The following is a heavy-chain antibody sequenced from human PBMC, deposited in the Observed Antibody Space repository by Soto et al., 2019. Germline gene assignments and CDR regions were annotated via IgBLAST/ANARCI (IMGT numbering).Heavy chain of an antibody. CDR2: ISAYNGNT. CDR3: ARLSGCGGGSCYLPDY. D-gene: IGHD2-15*01. V-gene: IGHV1-18*01. J-gene: IGHJ4*02. Sequence: QVQLVQSGVEVKKPGASVKVSCKASGYTFTSCGIAWVRQAPGQGLEWMGWISAYNGNTIYAQEFQGRVSRTTDTSTSTAYMELGTLRSDDTAMYYCARLSGCGGGSCYLPDYWGQGTLVTVSS. CDR1: GYTFTSCG.